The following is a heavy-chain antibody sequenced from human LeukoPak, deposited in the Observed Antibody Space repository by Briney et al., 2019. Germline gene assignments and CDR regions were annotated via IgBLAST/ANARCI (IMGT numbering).Heavy chain of an antibody. CDR3: ARHVRFSDWLVPFDI. Sequence: PSETLSLTCTLVSGDSIDSSSSYWGWIRQPPGKGLEWIGTIYYTGSTYYNPSLKSRLTISVDTSKDQFSLKLNSVTAADTAAYYCARHVRFSDWLVPFDIWGQGTMVTVSS. D-gene: IGHD3-9*01. CDR2: IYYTGST. J-gene: IGHJ3*02. V-gene: IGHV4-39*01. CDR1: GDSIDSSSSY.